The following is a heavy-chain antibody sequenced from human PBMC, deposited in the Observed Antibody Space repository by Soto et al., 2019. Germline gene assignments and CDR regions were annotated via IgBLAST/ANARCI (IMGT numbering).Heavy chain of an antibody. V-gene: IGHV1-3*01. CDR3: ARGVRAAVLSDY. CDR1: GYTFTSYA. D-gene: IGHD2-15*01. Sequence: QVQLVQSGAEVKKPGASVKVSCKASGYTFTSYAMHWVRQAPGQRREWMGWINAGNGNTKYSQKFQGRVTITRDTSGSTAYREVSSLRSEDTAVYYCARGVRAAVLSDYWGQGTLVTVSS. CDR2: INAGNGNT. J-gene: IGHJ4*02.